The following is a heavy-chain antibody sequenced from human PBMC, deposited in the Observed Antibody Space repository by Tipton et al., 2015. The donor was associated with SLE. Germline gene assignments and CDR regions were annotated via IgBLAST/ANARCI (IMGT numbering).Heavy chain of an antibody. J-gene: IGHJ4*02. CDR2: ISHSGNI. V-gene: IGHV4-38-2*01. CDR3: ARTGSLYSSGWYQ. Sequence: TLSLTCAVSGYSISSGYYWGWIRQSPEKGLEWIGSISHSGNIYFNPSLKSRATMSIDTSRNEVSLRLNSVTAADTAVYYCARTGSLYSSGWYQWGQGTLVTVSS. CDR1: GYSISSGYY. D-gene: IGHD6-19*01.